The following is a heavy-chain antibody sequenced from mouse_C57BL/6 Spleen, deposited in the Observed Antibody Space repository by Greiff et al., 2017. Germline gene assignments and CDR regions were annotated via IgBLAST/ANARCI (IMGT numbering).Heavy chain of an antibody. J-gene: IGHJ2*01. CDR2: ISDGGSYA. Sequence: EVQGVESGGGLVKPGGSLKLSCAASGFTFSSYAMSWVRQTPGKRLEWVATISDGGSYAYYPDNVKGRFTISRDSDKNNLNLQMSDLKSEDTARYYCTREGGTLDYWGQGTTLTVSS. V-gene: IGHV5-4*01. D-gene: IGHD3-3*01. CDR1: GFTFSSYA. CDR3: TREGGTLDY.